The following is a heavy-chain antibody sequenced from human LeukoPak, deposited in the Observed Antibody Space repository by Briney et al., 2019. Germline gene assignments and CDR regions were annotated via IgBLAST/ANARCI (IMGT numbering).Heavy chain of an antibody. J-gene: IGHJ4*02. CDR1: GFTFSSYG. D-gene: IGHD6-19*01. V-gene: IGHV3-30*18. CDR3: AKGAYPGMAVASFDY. Sequence: GGSLRLSCAASGFTFSSYGMHWVRQAPGKGLEWVAVISYDGSNKYYADSVKGRFTISRDNSKNTLYLQMNSLRAEDTAVYYCAKGAYPGMAVASFDYWGQGTLVTVSS. CDR2: ISYDGSNK.